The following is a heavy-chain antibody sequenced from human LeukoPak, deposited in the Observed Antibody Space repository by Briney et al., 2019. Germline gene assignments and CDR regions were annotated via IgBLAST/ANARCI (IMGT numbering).Heavy chain of an antibody. CDR2: LDESGRP. J-gene: IGHJ6*03. CDR1: GGSIRSGDHH. D-gene: IGHD2-15*01. V-gene: IGHV4-39*07. Sequence: KSSETLSLTCSVSGGSIRSGDHHWAWVRQPPGKGPEFIGSLDESGRPYYNRPLKSRVSISGDTSGKQFSLNLTSVTAADTAVYFCARDLGGYPFFMDVWGRGTTVIVSS. CDR3: ARDLGGYPFFMDV.